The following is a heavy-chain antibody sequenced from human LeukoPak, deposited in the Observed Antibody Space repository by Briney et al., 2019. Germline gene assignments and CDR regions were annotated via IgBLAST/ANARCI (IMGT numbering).Heavy chain of an antibody. V-gene: IGHV4-4*02. Sequence: PSETLSLTCAVSGGSISSGNWWSWVRQPPGKGLEWIGEIHHSGSTNYNPSLKSRVTISVDNSKKQFSLKVRSVTAADTAAYYCWCSGYEAGFDYWGQGTLVTVSP. J-gene: IGHJ4*02. CDR3: WCSGYEAGFDY. CDR2: IHHSGST. D-gene: IGHD5-12*01. CDR1: GGSISSGNW.